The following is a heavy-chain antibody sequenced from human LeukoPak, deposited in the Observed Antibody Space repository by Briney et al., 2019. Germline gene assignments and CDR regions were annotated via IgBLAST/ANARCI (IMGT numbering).Heavy chain of an antibody. J-gene: IGHJ4*02. V-gene: IGHV4-59*01. CDR2: IYYSGST. CDR3: ARGTIAAAGHFDY. CDR1: GGSISNYY. Sequence: SETLSHTCTVSGGSISNYYWSWIRQPPGKGLEWIGYIYYSGSTSYNPSLKSRVTISVDTSKNQFSLKLSSVTAADTAVYYCARGTIAAAGHFDYWGQGTLVIVSS. D-gene: IGHD6-13*01.